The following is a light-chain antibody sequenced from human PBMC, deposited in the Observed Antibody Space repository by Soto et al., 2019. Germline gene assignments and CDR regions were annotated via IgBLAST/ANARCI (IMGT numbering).Light chain of an antibody. V-gene: IGKV3-20*01. CDR1: QSVSDSY. Sequence: IVMTQSTVTLSFAPGEIATLSCRVSQSVSDSYLAWHQHKPGQAPRLLIYGASSRATGIPDRFSGSGSGTDFTLTISRLEPEDFAVYYCRQYGSSPWTFGQGTKVDI. CDR2: GAS. J-gene: IGKJ1*01. CDR3: RQYGSSPWT.